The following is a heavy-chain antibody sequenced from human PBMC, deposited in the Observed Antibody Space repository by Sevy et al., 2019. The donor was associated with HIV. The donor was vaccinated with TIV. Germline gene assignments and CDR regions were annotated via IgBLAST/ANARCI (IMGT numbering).Heavy chain of an antibody. J-gene: IGHJ4*02. CDR2: LKSKADGGTV. CDR1: GFTFGDYA. V-gene: IGHV3-49*04. D-gene: IGHD1-1*01. Sequence: GGSLRLSCPPSGFTFGDYAMNWVRRAQGRGLEWVAFLKSKADGGTVDHAASLKGRFTISRDDSKSIAYLQMNDLTTEDTGVYYCTRWKGLQSIFDYWGQGALVTVSS. CDR3: TRWKGLQSIFDY.